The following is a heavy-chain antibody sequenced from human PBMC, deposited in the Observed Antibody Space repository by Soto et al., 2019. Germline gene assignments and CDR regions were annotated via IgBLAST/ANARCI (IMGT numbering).Heavy chain of an antibody. D-gene: IGHD1-26*01. Sequence: GGSLRLSCEASGFRFNSYSMNWVRQAPQKGLEWVSLIDARSNYIYYADSVKGRFTISRDNARNSLYLQMDSLRVEDTAVYYCVRENEMAGATSAFEYWGQGXPVTVSS. CDR3: VRENEMAGATSAFEY. J-gene: IGHJ4*02. CDR2: IDARSNYI. V-gene: IGHV3-21*06. CDR1: GFRFNSYS.